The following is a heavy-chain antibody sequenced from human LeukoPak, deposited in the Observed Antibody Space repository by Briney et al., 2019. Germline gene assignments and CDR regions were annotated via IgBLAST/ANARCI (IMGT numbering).Heavy chain of an antibody. D-gene: IGHD1-26*01. CDR1: GFTFIDYW. Sequence: GGSLRLSCAASGFTFIDYWMSWVRQAPGKGLEWVALMNQDGSEKYYVDSVKGRFTISRDNVKDSLYLQMKSLRAEDTARYYCARETGLGADYWGQGTLVTVSS. J-gene: IGHJ4*02. V-gene: IGHV3-7*01. CDR3: ARETGLGADY. CDR2: MNQDGSEK.